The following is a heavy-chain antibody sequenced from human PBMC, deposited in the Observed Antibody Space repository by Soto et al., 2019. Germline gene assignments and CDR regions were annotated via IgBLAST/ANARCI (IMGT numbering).Heavy chain of an antibody. CDR2: INAGNGNT. V-gene: IGHV1-3*01. CDR3: ARVPNDTAIFWFDY. D-gene: IGHD5-18*01. Sequence: ASVKVSCKASGYTFTSYAMHWVRQAPGQRLEWMGWINAGNGNTKYSQKFQGRVTITRDTSASTAYMELSSLRSEDTAVYYCARVPNDTAIFWFDYWGQGTLVTVSS. CDR1: GYTFTSYA. J-gene: IGHJ4*02.